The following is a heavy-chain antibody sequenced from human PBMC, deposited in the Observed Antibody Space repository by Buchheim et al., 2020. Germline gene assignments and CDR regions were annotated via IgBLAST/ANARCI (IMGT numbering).Heavy chain of an antibody. Sequence: QVQLVQSGAEVKKPGASVKVSCKASGYTFTGYYMHWVRQAPGQGLEWMGWINPNSGGTNYAQKFQGWVTMTRDTSISTAYMELSRLRSDDTAVYYCARAVRPEVGLWFGGDYYYYGMDVWGQGTT. J-gene: IGHJ6*02. CDR2: INPNSGGT. V-gene: IGHV1-2*04. CDR3: ARAVRPEVGLWFGGDYYYYGMDV. CDR1: GYTFTGYY. D-gene: IGHD3-10*01.